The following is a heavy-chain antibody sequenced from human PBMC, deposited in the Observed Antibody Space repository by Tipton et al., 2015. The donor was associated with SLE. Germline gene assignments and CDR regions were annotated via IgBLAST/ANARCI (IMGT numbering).Heavy chain of an antibody. CDR1: GFTFSNYS. V-gene: IGHV3-21*01. Sequence: SLRLSCAASGFTFSNYSMNWVRQAPGKGLEWVSSISSSSSYRFQAASVKGRFTISRDNAKNSLYLQMNSLRAEDTAVYYCARGGGSRIYWYFDLWGRGTLVTVSS. CDR2: ISSSSSYR. J-gene: IGHJ2*01. CDR3: ARGGGSRIYWYFDL. D-gene: IGHD2/OR15-2a*01.